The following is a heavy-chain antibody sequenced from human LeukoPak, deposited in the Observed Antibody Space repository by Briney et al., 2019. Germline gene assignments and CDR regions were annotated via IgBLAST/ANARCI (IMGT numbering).Heavy chain of an antibody. CDR1: GCTFSDYY. CDR3: ASRAAAGNYEYFQH. Sequence: GGSLTLSCAVSGCTFSDYYMSWIRQAPGKGLEWVAYIYSSGSTKYYADSVNGRFTISTDNAKNSLYLQMNSLRAEDTAVYYCASRAAAGNYEYFQHWGQGTLVTVSS. D-gene: IGHD6-13*01. J-gene: IGHJ1*01. CDR2: IYSSGSTK. V-gene: IGHV3-11*01.